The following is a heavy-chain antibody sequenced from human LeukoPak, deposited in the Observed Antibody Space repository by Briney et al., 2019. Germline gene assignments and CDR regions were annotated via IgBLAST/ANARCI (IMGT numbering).Heavy chain of an antibody. J-gene: IGHJ4*02. D-gene: IGHD4-17*01. CDR3: ANPVGVTTTVY. Sequence: GGSLRLSCAASGFTFSSYAMSWVRQAPGKGLEWVSAISGSGGSTYYADSVKGRFTISRDNSKNTLYLQMNSLRVEDTAVYYCANPVGVTTTVYWGQGTLVTVSS. CDR2: ISGSGGST. V-gene: IGHV3-23*01. CDR1: GFTFSSYA.